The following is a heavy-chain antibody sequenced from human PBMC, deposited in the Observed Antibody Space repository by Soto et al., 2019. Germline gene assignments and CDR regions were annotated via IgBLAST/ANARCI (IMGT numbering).Heavy chain of an antibody. Sequence: QITLKESGPTLVKPTQTLTLTCTFSGFSLSTSGAGVGWIRQPPGKALEWLALIYWDDDKRYSSSLKSRLTITKDTSKNQVVLTMTNMDPVDTATYYCAHRGYSSDAFDIWGQGTMVTVSS. CDR2: IYWDDDK. J-gene: IGHJ3*02. CDR1: GFSLSTSGAG. CDR3: AHRGYSSDAFDI. V-gene: IGHV2-5*02. D-gene: IGHD6-13*01.